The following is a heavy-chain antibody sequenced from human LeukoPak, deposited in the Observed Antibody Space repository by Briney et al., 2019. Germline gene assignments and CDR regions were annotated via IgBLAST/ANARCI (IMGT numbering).Heavy chain of an antibody. Sequence: GSLRLSCSASGFSLSDYGMSWVRQAPGKGLEWIGYIYYSGSTNYNPSLKSRVTISVDTSKNQFSLKLSSVTAADTAVYYCARHHIVGASYFDYWGQGTLVTVSS. J-gene: IGHJ4*02. D-gene: IGHD1-26*01. V-gene: IGHV4-59*08. CDR2: IYYSGST. CDR1: GFSLSDYG. CDR3: ARHHIVGASYFDY.